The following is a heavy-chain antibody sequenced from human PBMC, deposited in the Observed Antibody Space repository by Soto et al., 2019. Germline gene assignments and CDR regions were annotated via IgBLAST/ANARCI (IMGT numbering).Heavy chain of an antibody. CDR1: VGSIVDYY. V-gene: IGHV4-59*01. Sequence: SETLSLSCSVSVGSIVDYYWSWIRQPPGKGLEWIGFIYYTGNTRYNPSLGSRVTISLDTSKNQFSLKLTSATAADTAFYYCARDVNRWELRGFFDPWGRGALVTVSS. CDR2: IYYTGNT. J-gene: IGHJ5*02. CDR3: ARDVNRWELRGFFDP. D-gene: IGHD1-7*01.